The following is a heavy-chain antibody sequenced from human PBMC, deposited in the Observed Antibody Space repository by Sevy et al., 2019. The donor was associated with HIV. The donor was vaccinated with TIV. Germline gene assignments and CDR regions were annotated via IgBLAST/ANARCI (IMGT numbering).Heavy chain of an antibody. D-gene: IGHD3-22*01. CDR2: ISTRGAKT. CDR1: GFTFSNYA. J-gene: IGHJ4*02. Sequence: GGSLRLSCAASGFTFSNYAMSWVRQAPGKGLEWVSTISTRGAKTYYADSVKGRFTISRDNSKNTVYLQVNSLRVEDKAVYYYAKDRGYFESSGHTLCYEWGQGTLVTVSS. V-gene: IGHV3-23*01. CDR3: AKDRGYFESSGHTLCYE.